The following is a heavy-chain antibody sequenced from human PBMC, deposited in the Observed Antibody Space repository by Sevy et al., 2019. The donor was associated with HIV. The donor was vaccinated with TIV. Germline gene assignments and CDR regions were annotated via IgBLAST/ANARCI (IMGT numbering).Heavy chain of an antibody. J-gene: IGHJ4*02. CDR2: VSGSSNYI. CDR1: GFTFITYN. V-gene: IGHV3-21*06. CDR3: ARGPPDRSYDYFDY. Sequence: GGSLRLSCAASGFTFITYNMNWVRQAPGKGLEWVSSVSGSSNYIYYAESLKGRFIISRDNAKNTLYLQINSLRADDTAVYYCARGPPDRSYDYFDYWGQGTLVTVSS. D-gene: IGHD1-26*01.